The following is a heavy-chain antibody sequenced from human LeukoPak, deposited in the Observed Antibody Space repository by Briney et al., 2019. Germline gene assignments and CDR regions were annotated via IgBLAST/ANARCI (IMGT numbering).Heavy chain of an antibody. CDR3: ARGLGDTAMATPAFDI. D-gene: IGHD5-18*01. Sequence: SETLSLTCAVYGGSFSGYYWSWIRQPPGKGLEWIGEISHSGSTNYNPSLKSRVTISVDTSKNQFSLKLSSVTAADTAVYYCARGLGDTAMATPAFDIWGQGTMDTVSS. V-gene: IGHV4-34*01. CDR2: ISHSGST. J-gene: IGHJ3*02. CDR1: GGSFSGYY.